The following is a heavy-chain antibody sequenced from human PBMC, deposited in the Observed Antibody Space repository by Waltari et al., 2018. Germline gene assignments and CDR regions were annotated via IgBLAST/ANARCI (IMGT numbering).Heavy chain of an antibody. CDR1: GGSISSSSYY. J-gene: IGHJ5*02. CDR2: IYYSGST. D-gene: IGHD3-9*01. CDR3: ALLPYYDILTGYDFSNWFDP. V-gene: IGHV4-39*01. Sequence: QLQLQESGPGLVKPSETLSLTCTVSGGSISSSSYYWGWIRQPPGKGLEWIGSIYYSGSTYSNPSLKSRVTISVDTSKNQFSLKLSSVTAADTAVYYCALLPYYDILTGYDFSNWFDPWGQGTLVTVSS.